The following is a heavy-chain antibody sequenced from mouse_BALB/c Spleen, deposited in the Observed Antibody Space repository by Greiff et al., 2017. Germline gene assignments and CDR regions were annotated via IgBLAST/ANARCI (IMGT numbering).Heavy chain of an antibody. Sequence: VQLQQSGTVLARPGASVKMSCKASGYTFTSYWMHWVKQRPGQGLEWIGAIYPGNSDTSYNQKFKGKAKLTAVTSTSTAYMELSSLTNEDSAVYYCTKAPNWSWFAYWGQGTLVTVSA. CDR2: IYPGNSDT. CDR3: TKAPNWSWFAY. D-gene: IGHD4-1*02. J-gene: IGHJ3*01. V-gene: IGHV1-5*01. CDR1: GYTFTSYW.